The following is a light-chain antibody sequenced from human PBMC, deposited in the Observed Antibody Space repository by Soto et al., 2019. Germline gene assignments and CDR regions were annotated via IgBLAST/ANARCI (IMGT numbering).Light chain of an antibody. CDR3: QEHNGDLPVA. CDR2: AAS. CDR1: QAIDQS. J-gene: IGKJ3*01. V-gene: IGKV1-27*01. Sequence: DIQMTPSPSSLSASVGDRVTITCRASQAIDQSAAWYQQKPGQVPKLLIYAASTLHSGVPSRFSGSGSGAHFTLTITGLQPEDVATYYCQEHNGDLPVAFGPGTTVDV.